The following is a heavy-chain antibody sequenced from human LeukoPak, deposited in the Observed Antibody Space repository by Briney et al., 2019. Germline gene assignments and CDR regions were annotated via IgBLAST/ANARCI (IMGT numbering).Heavy chain of an antibody. J-gene: IGHJ4*02. D-gene: IGHD3-3*01. CDR3: ARAFRLRFLEWLLSY. Sequence: ASVKVSCKASGYTFTSYAMHWVRQAPGQRLEWMGWINAGNGNTKYSQKFQGRVTITRDTSASTAYMELSSLRSEDTAVYYCARAFRLRFLEWLLSYWGQGTLVTVSS. V-gene: IGHV1-3*01. CDR1: GYTFTSYA. CDR2: INAGNGNT.